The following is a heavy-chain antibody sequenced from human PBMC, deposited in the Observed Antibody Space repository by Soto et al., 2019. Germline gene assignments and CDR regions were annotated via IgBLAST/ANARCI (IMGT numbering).Heavy chain of an antibody. CDR1: GFTFSDYG. V-gene: IGHV3-30*03. Sequence: GGSLRLSCEGPGFTFSDYGFHWVRQAPDKGLEWVAMISYDGSDRYYRDSVQGRFAISRDDSKNTVFLQMNSLRTEDTAMYYCARSTYCNGGSCYPQYWGPGTLVTVSS. CDR2: ISYDGSDR. CDR3: ARSTYCNGGSCYPQY. D-gene: IGHD2-15*01. J-gene: IGHJ4*02.